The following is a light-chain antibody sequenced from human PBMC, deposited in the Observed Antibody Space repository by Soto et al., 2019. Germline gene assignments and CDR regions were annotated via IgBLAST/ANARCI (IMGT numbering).Light chain of an antibody. J-gene: IGLJ1*01. CDR2: EVR. V-gene: IGLV2-14*03. CDR1: RSDIGDYNY. CDR3: CSSGGSPTYV. Sequence: QSALTQPASVSGSPGQSITISCTGTRSDIGDYNYVSWYRQYPGKAPKLIIYEVRNRASGVSNRFSGSKSGNTASLTISGLKVEDEADYYCCSSGGSPTYVFGTGTKLTVL.